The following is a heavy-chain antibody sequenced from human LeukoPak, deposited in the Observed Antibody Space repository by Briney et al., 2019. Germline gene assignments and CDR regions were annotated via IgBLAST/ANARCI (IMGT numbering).Heavy chain of an antibody. CDR2: ISSSSNTI. V-gene: IGHV3-48*04. CDR3: ARTDAFDI. Sequence: PGGSLGLSCAASGFTFSTYSMNWVRQAPGKELEWVSYISSSSNTIYYADSVKGRFTISRDNAKNSLCLQMNSLRAEDTAVYYCARTDAFDISGQGTMVTVSS. CDR1: GFTFSTYS. J-gene: IGHJ3*02.